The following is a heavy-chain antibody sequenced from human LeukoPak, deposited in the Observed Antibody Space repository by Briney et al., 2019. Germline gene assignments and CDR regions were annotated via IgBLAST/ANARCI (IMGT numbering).Heavy chain of an antibody. CDR1: GFTFSSYW. J-gene: IGHJ5*02. D-gene: IGHD3-22*01. CDR3: ARVLSGSWDWFDP. V-gene: IGHV3-74*01. CDR2: INTDGSRI. Sequence: GGSLRLSCAASGFTFSSYWMSWVRQAPGKGLVWVSRINTDGSRITYADSVKGRFTISRDNAMNTVYLQMNSLRAEDTAVYYCARVLSGSWDWFDPWGQGTLVTVSS.